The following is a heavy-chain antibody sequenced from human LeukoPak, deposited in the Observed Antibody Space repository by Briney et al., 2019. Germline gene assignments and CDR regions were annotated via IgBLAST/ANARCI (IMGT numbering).Heavy chain of an antibody. CDR3: AKRRGLELLYYYYMDV. V-gene: IGHV3-23*01. CDR1: GFTFKNDA. J-gene: IGHJ6*03. CDR2: MSSNAGGST. D-gene: IGHD1-7*01. Sequence: GGSLRLSCTASGFTFKNDAMSWVRQAPGKGLEWVSGMSSNAGGSTYYADSVKGRFTISRDNSKNTLYLQMNSLRAEDTAVYYCAKRRGLELLYYYYMDVWGKGTTVTVSS.